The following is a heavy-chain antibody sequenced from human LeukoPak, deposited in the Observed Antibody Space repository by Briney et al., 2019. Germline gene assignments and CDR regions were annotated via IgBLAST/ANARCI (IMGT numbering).Heavy chain of an antibody. V-gene: IGHV4-59*11. J-gene: IGHJ5*02. D-gene: IGHD2-8*01. CDR3: ARDGGARSFTNGLNWFDP. Sequence: SETLSLTCLVSGGSLRGQHWNWIRQPPGKGLEWIGYIFSSGNTNSNPSLRSRLTLSLDASKNQFSLKLKSVTAADTAVYYCARDGGARSFTNGLNWFDPWGQGILVTVSS. CDR1: GGSLRGQH. CDR2: IFSSGNT.